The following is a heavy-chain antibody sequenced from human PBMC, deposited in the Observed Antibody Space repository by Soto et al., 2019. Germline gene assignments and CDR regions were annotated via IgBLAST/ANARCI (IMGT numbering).Heavy chain of an antibody. V-gene: IGHV3-74*01. Sequence: GKGLGWVSRITSAGSSTSYADSVKGRFTISRDNAKNTLYLQMNSLRAEDTAVYYCAVAVAGATSLRYWGQGTLVT. J-gene: IGHJ4*02. CDR3: AVAVAGATSLRY. D-gene: IGHD6-19*01. CDR2: ITSAGSST.